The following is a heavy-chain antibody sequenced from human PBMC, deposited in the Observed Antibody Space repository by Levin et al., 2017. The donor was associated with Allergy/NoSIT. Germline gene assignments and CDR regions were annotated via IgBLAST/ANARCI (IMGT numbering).Heavy chain of an antibody. CDR1: GPTLSDYW. CDR3: ARGRFADGLDV. Sequence: GGSLRLSCAASGPTLSDYWMHWVRQGPGKGLMWVSRIIGDGSETRYADSVKGRFTISRDNAKNTLYLQMNSLRDEDTAVYYCARGRFADGLDVWGQGTTVTVSS. J-gene: IGHJ6*02. V-gene: IGHV3-74*01. CDR2: IIGDGSET. D-gene: IGHD3-10*01.